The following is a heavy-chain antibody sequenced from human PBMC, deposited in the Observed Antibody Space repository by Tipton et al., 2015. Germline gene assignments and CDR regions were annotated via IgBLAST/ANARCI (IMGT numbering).Heavy chain of an antibody. Sequence: TLSLTCTVSGGSISSSYWTWIRQPPGKGLEWIGYIYYSGNNYYSASTNYNPSLQSRVTISVDTSKNQFSLKLSSVTAADTALYYCLTGYCSAGSCYRYYGMDVWGQGTTVTVSS. CDR1: GGSISSSY. D-gene: IGHD2-15*01. CDR3: LTGYCSAGSCYRYYGMDV. J-gene: IGHJ6*02. V-gene: IGHV4-59*08. CDR2: IYYSGNNYYSAST.